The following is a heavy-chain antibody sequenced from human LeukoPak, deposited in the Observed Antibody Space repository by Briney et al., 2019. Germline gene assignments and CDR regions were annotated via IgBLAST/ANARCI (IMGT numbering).Heavy chain of an antibody. CDR3: ARRRYYDSTGYLD. CDR1: GGSISSYY. Sequence: PSETLSLTCTVSGGSISSYYWSWIRQPAGKGLEWIGRIYTSGSTNYNPSLKSRVTMSVDTSKNQFSLTLNSVTAADTALYFCARRRYYDSTGYLDWGQGTLVTVSS. V-gene: IGHV4-4*07. CDR2: IYTSGST. D-gene: IGHD3-22*01. J-gene: IGHJ1*01.